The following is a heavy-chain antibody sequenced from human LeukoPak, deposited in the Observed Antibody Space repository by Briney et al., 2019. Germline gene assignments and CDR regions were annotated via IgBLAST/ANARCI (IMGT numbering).Heavy chain of an antibody. CDR1: GFPFRSYK. CDR3: ATTNYFDSSDYYFPFDY. CDR2: IDSGGATI. Sequence: PGGSLRLSCAASGFPFRSYKMNWVRQAPGKGLEWVSFIDSGGATIYYADSVKGRFTVSRDNAKNSLYLQMNSLSAEDTAVYYCATTNYFDSSDYYFPFDYWGRGTLVTVSS. J-gene: IGHJ4*02. V-gene: IGHV3-48*03. D-gene: IGHD3-22*01.